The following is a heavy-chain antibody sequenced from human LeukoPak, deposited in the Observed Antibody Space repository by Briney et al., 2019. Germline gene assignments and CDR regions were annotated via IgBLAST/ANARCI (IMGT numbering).Heavy chain of an antibody. CDR2: IYHSGST. CDR1: GGSISSGGYS. D-gene: IGHD1-26*01. V-gene: IGHV4-30-2*01. J-gene: IGHJ3*02. CDR3: AVSGSYGAFDI. Sequence: PSETLSLTCTVSGGSISSGGYSWSWIRQPPGKGLEWIGYIYHSGSTYYNPSLKSRVTISVDRSKNQFSLKLSSVTAADTAVYYCAVSGSYGAFDIWGQGTMVTVSS.